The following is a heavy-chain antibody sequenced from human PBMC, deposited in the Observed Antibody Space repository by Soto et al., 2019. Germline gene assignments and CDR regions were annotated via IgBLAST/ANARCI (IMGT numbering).Heavy chain of an antibody. CDR1: GGTFRSYA. J-gene: IGHJ6*02. D-gene: IGHD2-8*01. CDR2: IIPMFGKP. V-gene: IGHV1-69*01. Sequence: QVQLVQSGAEVREPGSSVKVSCEASGGTFRSYAINWVRQAPGQGLEWMGGIIPMFGKPNYAEKFLVRVNISADESTRTAYMEVTSLKSEDTAVYYCARSMETNYFYCMDVWGLWTTVTVSS. CDR3: ARSMETNYFYCMDV.